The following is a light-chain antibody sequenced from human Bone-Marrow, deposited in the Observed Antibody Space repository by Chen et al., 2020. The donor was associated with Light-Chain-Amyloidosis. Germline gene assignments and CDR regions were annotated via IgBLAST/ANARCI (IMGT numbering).Light chain of an antibody. V-gene: IGLV3-21*02. CDR3: QVWDRSSDRPV. CDR1: NIGSTR. Sequence: SYVLTQPSSVSVAPGQTATIACGGNNIGSTRVHWYQQTPGQAPLLVVYVDSDRPSGIPGRVSGSNSGNTATLTISRVEAGDEADYYCQVWDRSSDRPVFGGGTKLTVL. J-gene: IGLJ3*02. CDR2: VDS.